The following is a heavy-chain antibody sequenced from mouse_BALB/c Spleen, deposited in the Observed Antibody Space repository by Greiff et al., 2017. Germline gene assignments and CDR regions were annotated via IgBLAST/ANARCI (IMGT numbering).Heavy chain of an antibody. V-gene: IGHV2-2*02. CDR2: IWSGGST. CDR1: GFSFTSYG. CDR3: ARKMYLDD. J-gene: IGHJ2*01. Sequence: QVQLQQSGPGLVQPSQSLSITCTASGFSFTSYGVHWVRQSPGKGLEWLGVIWSGGSTDYNAAFISRLSISKDNSKSQVFFKMNSLQANDTAIYYCARKMYLDDWGQGTTLTVSS.